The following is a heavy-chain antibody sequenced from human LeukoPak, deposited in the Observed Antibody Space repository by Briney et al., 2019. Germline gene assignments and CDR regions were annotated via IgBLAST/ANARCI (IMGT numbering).Heavy chain of an antibody. Sequence: MTGRSLRLSCAASGFTFSSYTMDWVRQAPGKGLEWVSSISGSSGYIYYADSVKGRFTISRDNAKNSLYLQMNSLRAEDTAVYYCARGGYSSSWPFSWGQGTLVTVSS. J-gene: IGHJ4*02. V-gene: IGHV3-21*01. D-gene: IGHD6-13*01. CDR1: GFTFSSYT. CDR2: ISGSSGYI. CDR3: ARGGYSSSWPFS.